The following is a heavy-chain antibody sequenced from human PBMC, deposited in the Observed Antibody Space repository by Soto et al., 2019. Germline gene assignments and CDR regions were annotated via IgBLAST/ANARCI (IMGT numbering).Heavy chain of an antibody. CDR2: IMPVFATP. V-gene: IGHV1-69*12. CDR3: ARDKARHQLGGNYYYVLDV. J-gene: IGHJ6*02. CDR1: GGTFSTSA. D-gene: IGHD3-3*02. Sequence: QVQLMQSGAEVKKPGSSVKVSCKASGGTFSTSAISWVRQAPGEGLEWVGGIMPVFATPDYAQKFEGRVTTHANESTTTAYLEQTTLTTDDTAVYYCARDKARHQLGGNYYYVLDVWGQGNEITVSS.